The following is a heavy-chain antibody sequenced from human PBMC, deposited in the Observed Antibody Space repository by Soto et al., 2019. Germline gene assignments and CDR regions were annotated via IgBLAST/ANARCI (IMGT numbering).Heavy chain of an antibody. CDR1: GYTFTTFG. CDR3: ARGLTYGDFDY. D-gene: IGHD4-17*01. Sequence: QVQMVQSGVEVRKTGASVRVSCKTSGYTFTTFGIHWVRQAPGQGLEWMGCLTAYDSKRNFAQKFQDRLTMTMDITTSTGYMELRGLRSDDTSVYFCARGLTYGDFDYWGRGTQVAVSS. CDR2: LTAYDSKR. J-gene: IGHJ4*02. V-gene: IGHV1-18*01.